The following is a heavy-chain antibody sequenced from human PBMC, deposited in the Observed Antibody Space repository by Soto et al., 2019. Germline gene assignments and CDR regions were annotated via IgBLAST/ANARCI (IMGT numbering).Heavy chain of an antibody. J-gene: IGHJ6*02. D-gene: IGHD2-2*01. CDR1: GGTFSSYA. CDR2: IIPISGTA. V-gene: IGHV1-69*01. CDR3: ARSQGSSTSLETYYYYYYGMDV. Sequence: QVQLVQSGAEVKKPGSSVKVSCKASGGTFSSYAISWVRQAPGPGLAWMGGIIPISGTANYAQKLQGRVTITADESTSTAYMELSSLRSEDTAVYYCARSQGSSTSLETYYYYYYGMDVWGQGTTVTVSS.